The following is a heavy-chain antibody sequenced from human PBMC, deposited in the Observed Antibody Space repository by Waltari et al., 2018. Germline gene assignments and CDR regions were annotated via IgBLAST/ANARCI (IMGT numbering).Heavy chain of an antibody. V-gene: IGHV4-59*01. CDR1: GGSISSYY. Sequence: QVQLQESGPGLVKPSETLSLTCTVSGGSISSYYWSWIRQPPGKGLEWIGYIYYSGSTNYNPSLKSRVTISVDTSKNQFSLKLSSVTAADTAVYYCARVVQLWLGGNWFDPWGQGTLVTVSS. D-gene: IGHD5-18*01. CDR2: IYYSGST. CDR3: ARVVQLWLGGNWFDP. J-gene: IGHJ5*02.